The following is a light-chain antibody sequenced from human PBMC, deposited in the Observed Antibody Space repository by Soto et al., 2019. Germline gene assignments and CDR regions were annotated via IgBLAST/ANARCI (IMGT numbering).Light chain of an antibody. CDR1: QSVSSSY. Sequence: EIVLTQSPGTLSLSPGERATLSCRASQSVSSSYLAWYQQKPGQAPRLLISGASSRATGIPDRISGSGSGTDFTLTISSLQPEDFATYYCQQSYSTAWTFGQGTKVDIK. CDR3: QQSYSTAWT. V-gene: IGKV3-20*01. CDR2: GAS. J-gene: IGKJ1*01.